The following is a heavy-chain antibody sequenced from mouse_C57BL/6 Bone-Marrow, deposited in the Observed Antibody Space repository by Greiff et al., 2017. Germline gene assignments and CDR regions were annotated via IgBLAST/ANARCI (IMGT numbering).Heavy chain of an antibody. J-gene: IGHJ3*01. V-gene: IGHV1-64*01. CDR2: IHPNSGRT. CDR1: GYTFTSYW. CDR3: ARERWLRAWFAY. Sequence: QVQLQQPGAELVKPGASVKLSCKASGYTFTSYWMHWVKQRPGQGLEWIGMIHPNSGRTNYNEKFKSKATLTVDKSSSTAYMQLSSLTSEDSAVYYCARERWLRAWFAYWGQGTLVTVSA. D-gene: IGHD2-3*01.